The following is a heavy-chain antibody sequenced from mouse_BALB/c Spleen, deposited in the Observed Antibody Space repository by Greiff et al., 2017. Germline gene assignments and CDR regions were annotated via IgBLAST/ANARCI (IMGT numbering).Heavy chain of an antibody. D-gene: IGHD1-2*01. CDR1: GFTFSSYA. J-gene: IGHJ2*01. CDR2: ISSGGST. V-gene: IGHV5-6-5*01. Sequence: EVKLMESGGGLVKPGGSLKLSCAASGFTFSSYAMSWVRQTPEKRLEWVASISSGGSTYYPDSVKGRFTISRDNARNILYLQMSSLRSEDTAMYYCARERSTATNYWGQGTTLTVSS. CDR3: ARERSTATNY.